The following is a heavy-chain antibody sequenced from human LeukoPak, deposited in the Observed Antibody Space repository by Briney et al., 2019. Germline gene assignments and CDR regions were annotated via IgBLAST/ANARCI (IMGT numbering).Heavy chain of an antibody. CDR1: GFTFGSYW. J-gene: IGHJ4*02. CDR3: ARHSSGWYSDY. D-gene: IGHD6-19*01. Sequence: GGSLRLSCAASGFTFGSYWMGWVRQAPGKGLEWVSAISGSGGSTYYADSVKGRFTISRDNSKNTLYLQMNSLRAEDTAVYYCARHSSGWYSDYWGQGTLVTVSS. CDR2: ISGSGGST. V-gene: IGHV3-23*01.